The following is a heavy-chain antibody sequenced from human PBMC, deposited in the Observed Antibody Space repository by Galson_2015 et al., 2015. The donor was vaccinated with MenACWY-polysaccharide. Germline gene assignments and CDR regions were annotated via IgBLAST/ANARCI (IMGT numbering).Heavy chain of an antibody. V-gene: IGHV4-61*01. CDR1: GGSVSSGSYY. D-gene: IGHD1-26*01. J-gene: IGHJ6*02. Sequence: ETLSLTCAVSGGSVSSGSYYWSWIRQPPGKGLEWIGYIYYSGSTNYNPSLKSRVTISVDTSKNQFSLKLSSVTAADTAVYYCARDSSGYSGSYYHYYGMDVWGQGTTVTVSS. CDR2: IYYSGST. CDR3: ARDSSGYSGSYYHYYGMDV.